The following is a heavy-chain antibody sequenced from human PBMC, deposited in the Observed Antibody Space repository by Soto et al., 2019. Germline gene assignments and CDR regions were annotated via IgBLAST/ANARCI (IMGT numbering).Heavy chain of an antibody. V-gene: IGHV3-23*01. CDR2: ISGSGGST. CDR1: GFTFSSYA. CDR3: AKAVFSDSSGYLYYYYGMDV. D-gene: IGHD3-22*01. J-gene: IGHJ6*02. Sequence: PGGSLRLSCAASGFTFSSYAMSWVRQAPGKGLEWVSAISGSGGSTYYADSVKGRFTISRDNSKNTLYLQMNSLRAEDTAVYYCAKAVFSDSSGYLYYYYGMDVWGQGTKVTVYS.